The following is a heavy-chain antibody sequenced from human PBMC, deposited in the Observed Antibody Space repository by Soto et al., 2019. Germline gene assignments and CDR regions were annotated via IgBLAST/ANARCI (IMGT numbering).Heavy chain of an antibody. CDR3: ARDKITGLFDY. V-gene: IGHV4-34*01. Sequence: SETLSLTCAVHGGSFSGYYWDWIRQPPGKGLEWIGEINHGGTSNYNPSLKSRVTISVDTSKNQFSLKLTSVTAADTAVYYCARDKITGLFDYWGQGTLVTVSS. J-gene: IGHJ4*02. CDR2: INHGGTS. CDR1: GGSFSGYY. D-gene: IGHD2-8*02.